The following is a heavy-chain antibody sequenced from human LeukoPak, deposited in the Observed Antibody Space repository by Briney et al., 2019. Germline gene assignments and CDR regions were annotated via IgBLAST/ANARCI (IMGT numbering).Heavy chain of an antibody. CDR1: GGSILSTNW. V-gene: IGHV4-4*02. CDR3: TRESGAFSPFGF. Sequence: SGTLSLTCAVSGGSILSTNWWSWVRQPQGKGLEWIGEVHLNGATNYNPSVEGRVTMSIDKSKNHLSLEVVSVTAADTAMYYCTRESGAFSPFGFWGQGTLVTVSS. J-gene: IGHJ4*02. CDR2: VHLNGAT. D-gene: IGHD1-26*01.